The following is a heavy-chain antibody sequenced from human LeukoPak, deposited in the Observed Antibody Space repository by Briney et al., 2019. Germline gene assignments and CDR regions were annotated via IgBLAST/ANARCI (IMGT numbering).Heavy chain of an antibody. CDR3: ARSRAQLPAAFDI. CDR2: IYYSGST. J-gene: IGHJ3*02. D-gene: IGHD2-2*01. V-gene: IGHV4-39*07. CDR1: GGSISSSSYY. Sequence: SETLSLTCTVSGGSISSSSYYWGWIRQPPGKGLEWIGSIYYSGSTYYNPSLKSRVTISVDTSKNQFSLKLSSVTAADTAVYYCARSRAQLPAAFDIWGQGTMVTVSS.